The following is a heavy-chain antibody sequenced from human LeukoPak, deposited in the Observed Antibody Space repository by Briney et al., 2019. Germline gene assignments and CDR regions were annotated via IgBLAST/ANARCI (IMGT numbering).Heavy chain of an antibody. J-gene: IGHJ6*03. V-gene: IGHV3-30*02. CDR1: GFTFSSYG. CDR2: IRYDGSNK. CDR3: ARDYSGSYYHDYYYYMDV. Sequence: GGSLRLSCAASGFTFSSYGMHWVRQAPGKGLEWVAFIRYDGSNKYYADSVKGRFTISRDNSKNTLYLQMNSLRAEDTAVYYCARDYSGSYYHDYYYYMDVWGKGTTVTVSS. D-gene: IGHD1-26*01.